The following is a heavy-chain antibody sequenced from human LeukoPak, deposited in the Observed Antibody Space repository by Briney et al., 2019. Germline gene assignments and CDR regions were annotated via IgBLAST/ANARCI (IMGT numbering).Heavy chain of an antibody. CDR1: GVSISSGSYY. CDR2: IYTSGST. V-gene: IGHV4-61*02. Sequence: SQTLSLTCTVSGVSISSGSYYWSWIRQPAGKGLEWIGRIYTSGSTNYSPSLKSRVTISVDTSKNQFSLKLSSVTAADTAVYYCERDILLYDFWSGSRPPFDYWGQGTLVTVSS. CDR3: ERDILLYDFWSGSRPPFDY. D-gene: IGHD3-3*01. J-gene: IGHJ4*02.